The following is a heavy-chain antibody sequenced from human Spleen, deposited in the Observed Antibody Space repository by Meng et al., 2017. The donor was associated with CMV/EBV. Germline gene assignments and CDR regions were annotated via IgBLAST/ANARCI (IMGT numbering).Heavy chain of an antibody. J-gene: IGHJ6*02. Sequence: GGSLRLSCVASGSTFSSYEMNWVRQAPGKGLEWVSYISGSGNTILYADSVKGRFTISRDNSKNTLYLQMNSLRAEDTAVYYFARDRIPYNWNSYYYYGMDVWGQGTTVTVSS. V-gene: IGHV3-48*03. CDR1: GSTFSSYE. CDR2: ISGSGNTI. D-gene: IGHD1-7*01. CDR3: ARDRIPYNWNSYYYYGMDV.